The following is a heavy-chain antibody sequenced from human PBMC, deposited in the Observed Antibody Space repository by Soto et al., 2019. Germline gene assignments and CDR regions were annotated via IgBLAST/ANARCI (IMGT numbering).Heavy chain of an antibody. Sequence: QVQLQESGPGLVKPSQTLSLTCTVFGGSISSISSSGGYSWSWIRQYPGKGLEWIGYIYYSGNTNYNPSLRSRVSISLDTSKNQFSLKLSFVSAADTAVYYCVRVDTKSPGADYWGQGTLVIVSS. CDR3: VRVDTKSPGADY. CDR2: IYYSGNT. D-gene: IGHD5-18*01. J-gene: IGHJ4*02. CDR1: GGSISSISSSGGYS. V-gene: IGHV4-31*03.